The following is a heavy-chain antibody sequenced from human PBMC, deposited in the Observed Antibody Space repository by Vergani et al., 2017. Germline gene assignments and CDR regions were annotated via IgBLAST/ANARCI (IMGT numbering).Heavy chain of an antibody. J-gene: IGHJ4*02. V-gene: IGHV5-51*01. CDR2: IYPGDSDT. CDR3: ARRRIVATIADYYFDY. CDR1: GYSFTSYW. D-gene: IGHD5-12*01. Sequence: EVQLVQSGAEVKKPGESLKISCTGSGYSFTSYWIGWVRQMPGKGLEWMGIIYPGDSDTRYSPSFQGQVTISADKSISTAYLQWSSLKASDTAMYYCARRRIVATIADYYFDYWGQGTLVTVSS.